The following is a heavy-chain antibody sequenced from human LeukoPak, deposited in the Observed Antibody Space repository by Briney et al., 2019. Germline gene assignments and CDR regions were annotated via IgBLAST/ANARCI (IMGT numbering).Heavy chain of an antibody. Sequence: PGGSLRLSCAASGFTFSDYYMSWIRQAPGKGLEWVSYISSSGSTIYYADSVKGRFTISRDNAKNSLYLQMNSLRAEDTAVDYCARDSAIELWLLYLDYWGQGTLVTVSS. D-gene: IGHD5-18*01. CDR3: ARDSAIELWLLYLDY. CDR1: GFTFSDYY. V-gene: IGHV3-11*01. CDR2: ISSSGSTI. J-gene: IGHJ4*02.